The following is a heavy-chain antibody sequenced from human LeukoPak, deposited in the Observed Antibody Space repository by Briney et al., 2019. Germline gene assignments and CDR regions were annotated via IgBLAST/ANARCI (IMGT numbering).Heavy chain of an antibody. CDR1: GLIFSNYY. CDR2: TTSRDSRI. CDR3: ARVVYSSLMDV. Sequence: PGGSRRLSCVVSGLIFSNYYMSCGRQAPGGGLEWVAYTTSRDSRIQYADSLTDRCTISRYNAKNSLYPQMNNMRADDTAVYYCARVVYSSLMDVWGQGTTVTVSS. D-gene: IGHD6-13*01. V-gene: IGHV3-11*01. J-gene: IGHJ6*02.